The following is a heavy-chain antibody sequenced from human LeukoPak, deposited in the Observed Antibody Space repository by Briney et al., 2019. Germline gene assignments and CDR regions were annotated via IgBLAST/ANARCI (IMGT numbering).Heavy chain of an antibody. CDR3: ASTSGWYEPIDY. V-gene: IGHV3-30*03. Sequence: GGSLRLSCAASGFTFSSYGMHWVRQAPGKGVEWVAVISYDGSNKYYADSVKGRFTISRDNSKNTLYLQMNSLRAEDTAVYYCASTSGWYEPIDYWGQGTLVTVSS. CDR1: GFTFSSYG. D-gene: IGHD6-19*01. CDR2: ISYDGSNK. J-gene: IGHJ4*02.